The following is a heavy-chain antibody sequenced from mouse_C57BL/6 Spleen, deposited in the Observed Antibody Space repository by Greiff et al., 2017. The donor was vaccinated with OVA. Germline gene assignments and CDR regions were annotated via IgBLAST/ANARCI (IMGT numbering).Heavy chain of an antibody. CDR3: ARDYYGPLYYYAMDY. CDR1: GYTFTSYW. D-gene: IGHD1-1*01. CDR2: IYPGSGST. Sequence: VQLQQPGAELVKPGASVKMSCKASGYTFTSYWITWVKQRPGQGLEWIGDIYPGSGSTNYNEKFKSKATLTVDTSSSTAYMQLSSLTSEDSAVYYCARDYYGPLYYYAMDYWGQGTSVTVSS. J-gene: IGHJ4*01. V-gene: IGHV1-55*01.